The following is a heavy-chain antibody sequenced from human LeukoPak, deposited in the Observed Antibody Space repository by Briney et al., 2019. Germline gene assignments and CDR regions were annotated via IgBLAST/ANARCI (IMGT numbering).Heavy chain of an antibody. CDR2: SYRSGST. V-gene: IGHV4-38-2*01. Sequence: TSETLSLTCAVSGYSISSDYYWGWIRQPPGEGLEWIGNSYRSGSTDYNPSLKSRVTISVDTSKNQFSLKLSSATAADTAVYYCARVSTKVAVKYRGQGILVTISS. CDR1: GYSISSDYY. CDR3: ARVSTKVAVKY. D-gene: IGHD4-11*01. J-gene: IGHJ4*02.